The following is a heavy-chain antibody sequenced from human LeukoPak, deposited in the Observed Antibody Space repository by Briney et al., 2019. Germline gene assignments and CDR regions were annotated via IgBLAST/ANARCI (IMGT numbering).Heavy chain of an antibody. Sequence: PGGSLRLSCAASRFTFSNYVMHWVRQAPGKGLEWVAVISYDGSDKYYADSVKGRFTISRDNSKNTLYLQMNSLRAEDTAVYYCARAHNWKYGSFDFWGQGTLVTVSS. D-gene: IGHD1-7*01. V-gene: IGHV3-30*03. CDR1: RFTFSNYV. J-gene: IGHJ4*02. CDR2: ISYDGSDK. CDR3: ARAHNWKYGSFDF.